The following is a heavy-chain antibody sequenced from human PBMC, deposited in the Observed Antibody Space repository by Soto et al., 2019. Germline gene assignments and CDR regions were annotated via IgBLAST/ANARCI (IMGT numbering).Heavy chain of an antibody. V-gene: IGHV4-34*01. CDR2: INHSGTA. CDR3: ASYHFLDLWTGSRHYMDV. D-gene: IGHD3-9*01. CDR1: GGSLSGYY. J-gene: IGHJ6*03. Sequence: SETLSLTCAVYGGSLSGYYWSWVRQSPGKGLEWIGEINHSGTANYNPSLKTRVTISADASKHQFSLRLTSVTAADSAIYYCASYHFLDLWTGSRHYMDVWSRGTPVTV.